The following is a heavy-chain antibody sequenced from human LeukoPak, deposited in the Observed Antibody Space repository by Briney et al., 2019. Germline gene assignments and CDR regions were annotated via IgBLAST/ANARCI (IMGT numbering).Heavy chain of an antibody. CDR2: IRQDGTEK. CDR3: GTETTVTTS. D-gene: IGHD4-17*01. CDR1: AFTFSRYW. Sequence: GGSLRLSCEASAFTFSRYWMSWVRQAPGKGLEWVANIRQDGTEKYYVDSVKGRFTISRDHAKNSLYLQMNNLRVEDTAVYYCGTETTVTTSWGQGTLVTVSS. V-gene: IGHV3-7*01. J-gene: IGHJ4*02.